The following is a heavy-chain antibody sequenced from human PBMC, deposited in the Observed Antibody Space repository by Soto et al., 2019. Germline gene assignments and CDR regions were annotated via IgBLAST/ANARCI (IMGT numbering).Heavy chain of an antibody. V-gene: IGHV3-74*01. CDR3: ARNTHYSFEF. Sequence: IRLPYAASELNGVNNYVSWIRQGQGKGLVWVSRISSDGSTTSYADSVKGRFTISRDNAKNTLYLQMNSLRADDTAVYYCARNTHYSFEFWLQGTLVTVSS. J-gene: IGHJ4*02. CDR2: ISSDGSTT. CDR1: ELNGVNNY. D-gene: IGHD2-15*01.